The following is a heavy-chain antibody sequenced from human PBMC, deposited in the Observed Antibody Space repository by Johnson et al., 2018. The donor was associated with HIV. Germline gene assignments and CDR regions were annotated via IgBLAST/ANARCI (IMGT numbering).Heavy chain of an antibody. CDR3: ARDRHGSGRPNAFDL. J-gene: IGHJ3*01. Sequence: QMLLVESGGGVVQPGRSLRLSCAASGFTFSSYGMHWVRQAPGKGLEWVAVIWYDGSNKYYADSVKGRFTISRDNSKNTLYLQMNSPSPEDTGVYHCARDRHGSGRPNAFDLWGRGTKVTV. CDR1: GFTFSSYG. V-gene: IGHV3-33*01. CDR2: IWYDGSNK. D-gene: IGHD3-10*01.